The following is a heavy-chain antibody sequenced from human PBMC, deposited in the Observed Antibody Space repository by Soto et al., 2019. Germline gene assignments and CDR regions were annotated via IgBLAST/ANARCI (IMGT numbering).Heavy chain of an antibody. CDR1: GGSFSSSNYY. Sequence: SETLSLTCTVSGGSFSSSNYYWGWIRQSPGKGLEWIGDIFYGGGSGVAYYSPSLKSRVTISVDTSKNQFSLNMRSLTAADTAVYFCARRGGGDSLFDSWGQGKLVTVSS. J-gene: IGHJ4*02. CDR3: ARRGGGDSLFDS. D-gene: IGHD4-17*01. V-gene: IGHV4-39*01. CDR2: IFYGGGSGVA.